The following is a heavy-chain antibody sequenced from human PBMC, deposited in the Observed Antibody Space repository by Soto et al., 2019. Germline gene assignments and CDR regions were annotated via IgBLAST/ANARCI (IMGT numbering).Heavy chain of an antibody. CDR1: GFTFSSYA. CDR3: ALGPGRFGELLYGERS. J-gene: IGHJ4*02. D-gene: IGHD3-10*01. CDR2: ISGSGGST. V-gene: IGHV3-23*01. Sequence: AGGSLRLSCAASGFTFSSYAMSWVRQAPGKGLEWVSAISGSGGSTYYADSVKGRFTISRDNSKNTLYLQMNSLRAEDTAVYYCALGPGRFGELLYGERSWGQGTLVTVSS.